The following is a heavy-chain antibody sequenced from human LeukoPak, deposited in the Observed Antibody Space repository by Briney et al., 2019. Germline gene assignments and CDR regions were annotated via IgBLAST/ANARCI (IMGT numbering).Heavy chain of an antibody. D-gene: IGHD7-27*01. V-gene: IGHV4-34*01. CDR1: GGSFSDYY. CDR2: INHSGST. CDR3: ANGDAERWPNVDY. Sequence: SETLSLTCAVYGGSFSDYYWSWIRQPPGKGLEWIGEINHSGSTNYNPSLKSRVTISVDTSKNQFSLKLSSVTAADTAVYYCANGDAERWPNVDYWGQGTLVTVSS. J-gene: IGHJ4*02.